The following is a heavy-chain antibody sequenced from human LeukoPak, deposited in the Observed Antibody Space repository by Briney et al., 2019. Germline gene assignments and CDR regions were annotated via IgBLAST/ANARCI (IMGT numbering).Heavy chain of an antibody. J-gene: IGHJ4*02. V-gene: IGHV3-7*01. CDR3: ARDSAGNDY. D-gene: IGHD6-13*01. CDR2: IKQDGSEK. Sequence: GVLRLSCAASRFTFSTYWMSWVRQAPGKGLEWVANIKQDGSEKYYVDSVKGRFTISRDNAKNSLYLQMNSLRAEDTAMYYCARDSAGNDYWGQGTLVTVSS. CDR1: RFTFSTYW.